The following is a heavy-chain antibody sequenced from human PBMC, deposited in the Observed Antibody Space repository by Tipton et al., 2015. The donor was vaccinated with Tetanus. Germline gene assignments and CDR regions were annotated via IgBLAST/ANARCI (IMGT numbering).Heavy chain of an antibody. Sequence: GLVKPSETLSLTCAVYGGSFSGYYWTWIRQPPVKGLEWIGEINPSGSTNYNPSLKSRVTISVDTSKNRVSLKLNSVTAADTAVYYCARGSKGSTAWFPDHYGVDVWGQGTTVTVSS. D-gene: IGHD6-19*01. V-gene: IGHV4-34*01. CDR3: ARGSKGSTAWFPDHYGVDV. CDR2: INPSGST. CDR1: GGSFSGYY. J-gene: IGHJ6*02.